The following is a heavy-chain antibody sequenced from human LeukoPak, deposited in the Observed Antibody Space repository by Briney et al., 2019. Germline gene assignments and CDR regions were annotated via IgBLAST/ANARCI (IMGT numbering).Heavy chain of an antibody. Sequence: PGGSLRLSCAASGFTFSSYWMHWVRQAPGKGLVWVSRINSDGSSTSYADSVKGRFTISRDNAKNTLYLQMNSLRAEDTAVYYCARATGIQLWLLGYYYYMDVWGKGTTVTVSS. CDR3: ARATGIQLWLLGYYYYMDV. CDR1: GFTFSSYW. V-gene: IGHV3-74*01. J-gene: IGHJ6*03. CDR2: INSDGSST. D-gene: IGHD5-18*01.